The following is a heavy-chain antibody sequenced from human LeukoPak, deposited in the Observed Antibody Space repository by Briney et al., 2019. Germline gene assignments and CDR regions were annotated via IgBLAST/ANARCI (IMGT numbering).Heavy chain of an antibody. D-gene: IGHD3-9*01. J-gene: IGHJ3*02. CDR2: FDPEDGET. CDR1: GYTLTELS. V-gene: IGHV1-24*01. Sequence: ASVKVSCKVSGYTLTELSMHWVRQAPGKGLEWMGGFDPEDGETIYAQKFQGRVTMTEDTSTDTAYMELSSLRSEDTAVYYCATDRGVLRYFDWGYAFDIWGQGTMVTVSS. CDR3: ATDRGVLRYFDWGYAFDI.